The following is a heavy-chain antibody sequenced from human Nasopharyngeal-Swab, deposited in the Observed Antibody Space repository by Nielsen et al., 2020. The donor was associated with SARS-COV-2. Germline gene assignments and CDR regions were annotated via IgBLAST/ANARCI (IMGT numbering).Heavy chain of an antibody. Sequence: GESLKISCAASGFTFSSYAMSWVRQAPGKGLEWVSAISGGGGSTYYADSVKGRFTISRDNSKNTLYLQMNSLRAEDTAVYYCAREGRDGFNWGEAGFDYWGQGTLVTVSS. D-gene: IGHD5-24*01. J-gene: IGHJ4*02. CDR2: ISGGGGST. CDR1: GFTFSSYA. CDR3: AREGRDGFNWGEAGFDY. V-gene: IGHV3-23*01.